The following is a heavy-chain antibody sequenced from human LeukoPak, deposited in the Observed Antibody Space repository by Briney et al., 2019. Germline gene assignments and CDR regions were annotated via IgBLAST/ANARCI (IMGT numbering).Heavy chain of an antibody. Sequence: SETLSLTCTISKGFPNNYYWSWIRQPAGKGLEWIGRVHPSGSTNYNPSLKSRLTISLDKSRNHFSLNLTSVDAADTATYYCAREASAYYAEAWGQGALVTVTS. D-gene: IGHD1-26*01. CDR2: VHPSGST. CDR1: KGFPNNYY. V-gene: IGHV4-4*07. J-gene: IGHJ4*02. CDR3: AREASAYYAEA.